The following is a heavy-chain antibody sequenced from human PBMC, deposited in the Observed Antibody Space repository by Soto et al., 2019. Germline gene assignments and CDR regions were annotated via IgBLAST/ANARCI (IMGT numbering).Heavy chain of an antibody. CDR1: GGSISSGGYY. J-gene: IGHJ5*02. CDR2: IYYSGST. D-gene: IGHD4-17*01. Sequence: QVQLQESGPGLVKPSQTLSLTCTVSGGSISSGGYYWSGIRQHPGKGLEWIGYIYYSGSTYYNPSLKSRVTISVDTSKNQFSLKLSSVTAADTAVYYCARDTTVTHEGGNWFDPWGQGTLVTVSS. CDR3: ARDTTVTHEGGNWFDP. V-gene: IGHV4-31*03.